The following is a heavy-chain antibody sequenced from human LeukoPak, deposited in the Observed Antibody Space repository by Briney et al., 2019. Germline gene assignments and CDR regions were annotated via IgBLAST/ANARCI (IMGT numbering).Heavy chain of an antibody. V-gene: IGHV3-21*01. J-gene: IGHJ4*02. CDR2: ISSSSSYI. CDR3: AGDRDGYNPFDY. D-gene: IGHD5-24*01. CDR1: GFTFNNYG. Sequence: GGSLRLSCAASGFTFNNYGMHWVRQAPGKGLEWVSSISSSSSYIYYADSVKGRFTISRDNAKNSLYLQMNSLRAEDTAVYYCAGDRDGYNPFDYWGQGTLVTVSS.